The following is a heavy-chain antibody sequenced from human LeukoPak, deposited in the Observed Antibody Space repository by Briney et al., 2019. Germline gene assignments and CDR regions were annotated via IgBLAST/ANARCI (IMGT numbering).Heavy chain of an antibody. Sequence: SVKVSCKASGYTFTSYDINWVRQATGQGLEWMGWMNPNSGNTGYAQKFQGRVTMTRNTSISTAYMELSSLRSEDTAVYYCARMPPTLYYYDSSGYSHRPYYFDYWGQGTLVTVSS. CDR1: GYTFTSYD. V-gene: IGHV1-8*01. J-gene: IGHJ4*02. D-gene: IGHD3-22*01. CDR2: MNPNSGNT. CDR3: ARMPPTLYYYDSSGYSHRPYYFDY.